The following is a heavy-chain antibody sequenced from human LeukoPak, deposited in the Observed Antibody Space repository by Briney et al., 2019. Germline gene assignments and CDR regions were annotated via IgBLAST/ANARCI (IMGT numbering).Heavy chain of an antibody. V-gene: IGHV3-74*01. D-gene: IGHD2-8*01. CDR2: ISSDGTST. Sequence: PGGSLRLSCAASGFTFNSYWMQWVRQAPGQGLVWVSRISSDGTSTTYADSVKGRFTISRDNAKNTLYLQMNNLRAEDTAVYYCTSKWHFESWGQGTLVTVSS. J-gene: IGHJ4*02. CDR1: GFTFNSYW. CDR3: TSKWHFES.